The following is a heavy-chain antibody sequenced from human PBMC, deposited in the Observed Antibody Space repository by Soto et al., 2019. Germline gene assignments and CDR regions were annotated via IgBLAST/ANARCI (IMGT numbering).Heavy chain of an antibody. J-gene: IGHJ2*01. Sequence: QVQLVESGGGVVQPGRSLRLSCAASGFTFSSYGMHWVRQAPGKGLEWVAVISYDGSNKYYADSVKGRFTISRDNSKNTLYLQMNSLRAEDTAVYYCAKDGWGVTTYYWYFDLWGRGTLVTVSS. V-gene: IGHV3-30*18. CDR1: GFTFSSYG. CDR2: ISYDGSNK. D-gene: IGHD4-17*01. CDR3: AKDGWGVTTYYWYFDL.